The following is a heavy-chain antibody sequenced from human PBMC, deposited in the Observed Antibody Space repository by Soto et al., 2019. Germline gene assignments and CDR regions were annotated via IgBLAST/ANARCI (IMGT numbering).Heavy chain of an antibody. Sequence: ASVKVSCKASGYTFTSHAMHWVRQAPGQRLEWMGWINAGNGNTKYSQKFQGRVTITRDTSASTAYMELSSLRSEDTAVYYCARAVVAATPVVYWGQGTLVTVSS. J-gene: IGHJ4*02. CDR1: GYTFTSHA. V-gene: IGHV1-3*01. CDR3: ARAVVAATPVVY. CDR2: INAGNGNT. D-gene: IGHD2-15*01.